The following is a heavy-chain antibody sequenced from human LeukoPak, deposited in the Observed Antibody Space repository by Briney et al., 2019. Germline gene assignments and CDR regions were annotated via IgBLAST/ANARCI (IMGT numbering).Heavy chain of an antibody. J-gene: IGHJ4*02. CDR1: GGSFSGYY. D-gene: IGHD5-12*01. CDR2: INHSGST. CDR3: ARAIRGRSFDD. Sequence: SETLSLTCAVYGGSFSGYYWSWIRQPPGKGLEWIGEINHSGSTNYNPSLKSRVTISVDTSKNQFSLKLSSVTAADTAVYYCARAIRGRSFDDWGQGTLVAVSS. V-gene: IGHV4-34*01.